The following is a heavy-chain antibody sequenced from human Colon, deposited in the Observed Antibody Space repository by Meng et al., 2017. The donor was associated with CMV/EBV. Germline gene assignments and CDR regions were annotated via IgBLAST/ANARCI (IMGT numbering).Heavy chain of an antibody. V-gene: IGHV3-49*04. CDR3: TRVGTLRQHHFDY. Sequence: GESLKISCTASGFTFGDYAVIWVRQAPGKGLEWVGFITSKRYGGTTEYAASVKGRFTISRDDSKSIAYLQMNSLRTEDTAVYYCTRVGTLRQHHFDYWGQGTLVTVSS. CDR2: ITSKRYGGTT. J-gene: IGHJ4*02. CDR1: GFTFGDYA. D-gene: IGHD1-14*01.